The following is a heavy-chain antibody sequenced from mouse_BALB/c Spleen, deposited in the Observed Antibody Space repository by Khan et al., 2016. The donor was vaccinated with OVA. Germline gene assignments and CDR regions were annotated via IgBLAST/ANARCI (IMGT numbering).Heavy chain of an antibody. CDR2: INTYTGEP. V-gene: IGHV9-3-1*01. Sequence: QIQLVQSGPELKKPGETVKISCKASGYTFTNYGMNWVKQAPGKGLKWMGWINTYTGEPTYADDFKGRFAFSLETSASTAYLQIHNLKNEDTAKYFCARMKPYWYFDLGGAGTTVTVSS. CDR3: ARMKPYWYFDL. J-gene: IGHJ1*01. CDR1: GYTFTNYG.